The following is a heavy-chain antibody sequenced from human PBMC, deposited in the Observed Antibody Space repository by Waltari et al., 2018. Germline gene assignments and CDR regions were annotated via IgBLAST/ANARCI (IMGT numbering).Heavy chain of an antibody. Sequence: EVQVVESGGGLVQPGGSLRLSCEASGFTFSSYEMQWVRQAPGRGLEWISSIDNSSSTMYYADSVKGRFTISRDNAKSSLFLQMNSLRAEDTAVYYCARPSTEYYYYYYYMDVWGKGTTVTVS. CDR2: IDNSSSTM. V-gene: IGHV3-48*03. J-gene: IGHJ6*03. CDR1: GFTFSSYE. CDR3: ARPSTEYYYYYYYMDV.